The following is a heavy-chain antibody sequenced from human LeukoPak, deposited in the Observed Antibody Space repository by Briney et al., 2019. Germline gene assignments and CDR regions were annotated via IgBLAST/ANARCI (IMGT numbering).Heavy chain of an antibody. Sequence: GGSLRLSCAASGFTLSSYGMPWVRQAPGKGLEWVAFIRHDGNNKYYADYVKGRFTIYRDNSNNTLYLQMNSLRAEDTALYYCAKDGSLYSSSWYLDYWGQGTLVTVSS. D-gene: IGHD6-13*01. CDR1: GFTLSSYG. CDR3: AKDGSLYSSSWYLDY. V-gene: IGHV3-30*02. J-gene: IGHJ4*02. CDR2: IRHDGNNK.